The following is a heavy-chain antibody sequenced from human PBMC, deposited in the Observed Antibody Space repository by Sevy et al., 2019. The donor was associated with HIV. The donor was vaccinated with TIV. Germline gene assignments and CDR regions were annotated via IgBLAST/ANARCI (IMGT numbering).Heavy chain of an antibody. CDR3: AKLPPPYYYDSSGYSSGDAFDI. CDR2: ISWNSGSI. CDR1: GFTFDDYA. V-gene: IGHV3-9*01. D-gene: IGHD3-22*01. Sequence: GGSLRLSCAASGFTFDDYAMHWVRQAPGKGLEWVSGISWNSGSIGYADSVKGRFTISRDNAKNSLYLQMNSLRAEGTALYYCAKLPPPYYYDSSGYSSGDAFDIWGQGTMVTVSS. J-gene: IGHJ3*02.